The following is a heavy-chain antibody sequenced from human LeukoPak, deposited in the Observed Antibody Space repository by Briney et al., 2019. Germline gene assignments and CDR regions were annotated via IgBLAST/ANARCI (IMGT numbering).Heavy chain of an antibody. CDR1: GYSISSGYY. J-gene: IGHJ3*02. V-gene: IGHV4-38-2*02. D-gene: IGHD4-17*01. Sequence: SETLSLTCTVSGYSISSGYYWGWIRQPPGKGLEWIGSIYHSGSTYYNPSLKSRVTISVDTSKNQFSLKLSSVTAADTAVYYCARDTTPGAVTPGAFDIWGQGTMVTVSS. CDR3: ARDTTPGAVTPGAFDI. CDR2: IYHSGST.